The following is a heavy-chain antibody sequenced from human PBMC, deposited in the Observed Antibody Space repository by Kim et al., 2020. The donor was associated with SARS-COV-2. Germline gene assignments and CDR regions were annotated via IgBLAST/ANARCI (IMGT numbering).Heavy chain of an antibody. Sequence: ASVKVSCKASGYTFTGYFIHWVRQAPGQGLEWMGRINPNSGDTNYAQKFQGRVTMTTDTSISTAYMELSRLRFDDTAVYYCARDRTSGYNWFDPWGQGT. J-gene: IGHJ5*02. CDR1: GYTFTGYF. V-gene: IGHV1-2*06. CDR2: INPNSGDT. CDR3: ARDRTSGYNWFDP. D-gene: IGHD6-25*01.